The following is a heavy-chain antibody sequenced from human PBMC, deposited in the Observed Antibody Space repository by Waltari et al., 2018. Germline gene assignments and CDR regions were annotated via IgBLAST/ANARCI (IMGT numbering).Heavy chain of an antibody. Sequence: QVQLQESGPGLVKPSETLSLTCTVSGGSISSYYWSWFRPPAGKGLEWIGRIYTSGSTNYNPSLKSRVTMSVDTSKNQFSLKLSSVTAADTAVYYCARDPRDAYEYSSSSHPFDIWGQGTMVTVSS. CDR1: GGSISSYY. CDR2: IYTSGST. D-gene: IGHD6-6*01. J-gene: IGHJ3*02. V-gene: IGHV4-4*07. CDR3: ARDPRDAYEYSSSSHPFDI.